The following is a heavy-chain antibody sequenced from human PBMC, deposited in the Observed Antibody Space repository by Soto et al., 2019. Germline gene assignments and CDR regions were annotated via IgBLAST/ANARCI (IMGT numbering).Heavy chain of an antibody. CDR2: INHSGIT. V-gene: IGHV4-34*10. CDR1: GGSFSGYY. J-gene: IGHJ6*02. Sequence: SEMLSLTCAVYGGSFSGYYWSWIRQPPGKGLEWIGEINHSGITNYNPSLKSRVTISVDTSKNQFSLKLSSVTAADTAVYYGARYKPNSYYGMDVWGQGTTVTVSS. CDR3: ARYKPNSYYGMDV.